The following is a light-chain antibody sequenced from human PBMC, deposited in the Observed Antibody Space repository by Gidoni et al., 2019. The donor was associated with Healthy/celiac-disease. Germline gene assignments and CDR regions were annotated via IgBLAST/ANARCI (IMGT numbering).Light chain of an antibody. CDR3: QQSYSTPPIT. CDR2: AAS. Sequence: DIQMTQSPSPLSASVGDRVTIPCRASQSISSYLNRYQQKPGKAPKLLIYAASSLQSGVPSRFSGSGSGTDFTLTISSLQPEDFATYYCQQSYSTPPITFGQGTRLEIK. V-gene: IGKV1-39*01. CDR1: QSISSY. J-gene: IGKJ5*01.